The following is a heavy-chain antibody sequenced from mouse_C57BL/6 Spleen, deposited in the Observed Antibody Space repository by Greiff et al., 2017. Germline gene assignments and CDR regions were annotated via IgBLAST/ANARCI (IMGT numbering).Heavy chain of an antibody. V-gene: IGHV1-61*01. Sequence: QVQLQQPGAELVRPGSSVKLSCKASGYTFTSYWMDWVKQRPGQGLEWIGNIYPSDSETHYNQKFKDKATLTVDKSSSTAYMQLSSLTSEDSAVYYCARAGSSPFDYWGQGTTLTVSS. D-gene: IGHD1-1*01. CDR3: ARAGSSPFDY. J-gene: IGHJ2*01. CDR2: IYPSDSET. CDR1: GYTFTSYW.